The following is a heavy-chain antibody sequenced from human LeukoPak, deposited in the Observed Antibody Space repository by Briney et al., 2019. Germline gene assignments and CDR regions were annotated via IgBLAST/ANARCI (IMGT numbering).Heavy chain of an antibody. CDR2: INHSGST. CDR3: ARDSLLLWFGDPAPSDAFDI. CDR1: GGSFSGYY. D-gene: IGHD3-10*01. Sequence: KASETLSLTCAVYGGSFSGYYWSWIRQPPGKGLEWIGEINHSGSTNYNPSLKSRVTISVDTSKNQFSLKLSSVTAADTAVYYCARDSLLLWFGDPAPSDAFDIWGQGTMVTVSS. J-gene: IGHJ3*02. V-gene: IGHV4-34*01.